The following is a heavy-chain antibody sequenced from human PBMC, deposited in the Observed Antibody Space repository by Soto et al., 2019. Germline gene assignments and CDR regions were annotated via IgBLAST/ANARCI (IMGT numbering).Heavy chain of an antibody. CDR1: GGSISSGGYY. CDR3: ARDAESSTIEGAFDI. J-gene: IGHJ3*02. Sequence: QVQLQESGPGLVKPSQTLSLPGTVSGGSISSGGYYWSWIRQHPVKGLEWIGYIYYSGSTYYNPSLKSRVTISVDTSKNQFSLKLSSVTAADTAVYYCARDAESSTIEGAFDIWGQGTMVTVSS. D-gene: IGHD6-13*01. CDR2: IYYSGST. V-gene: IGHV4-31*03.